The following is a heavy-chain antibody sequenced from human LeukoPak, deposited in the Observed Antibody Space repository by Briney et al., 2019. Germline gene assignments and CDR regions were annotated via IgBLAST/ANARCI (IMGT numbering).Heavy chain of an antibody. V-gene: IGHV3-21*04. CDR2: ISSNSYYI. CDR1: GFTFSRYS. J-gene: IGHJ4*02. CDR3: ARPHYDSSGYLH. D-gene: IGHD3-22*01. Sequence: AGGSLRLSCAASGFTFSRYSMNWVRQAPGKGLEWVSTISSNSYYIYYADSVKGRFTISRDNSKNTLYLQMNSLRAKDTAVYYCARPHYDSSGYLHWGQGTLVTVSS.